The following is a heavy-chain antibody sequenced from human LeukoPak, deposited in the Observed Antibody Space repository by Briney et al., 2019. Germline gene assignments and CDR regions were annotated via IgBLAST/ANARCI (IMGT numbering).Heavy chain of an antibody. J-gene: IGHJ4*02. CDR3: AKETYSSGWYPYFDY. CDR2: ISGSGGST. Sequence: GRSLRLSCVASGFTFSSYAMSWVRQAPGKGLEWVSGISGSGGSTYYADSVKGRFTISRDNSKNTLFLQMNSLRAEDTAVYYCAKETYSSGWYPYFDYWGQGTLVTVS. CDR1: GFTFSSYA. D-gene: IGHD6-19*01. V-gene: IGHV3-23*01.